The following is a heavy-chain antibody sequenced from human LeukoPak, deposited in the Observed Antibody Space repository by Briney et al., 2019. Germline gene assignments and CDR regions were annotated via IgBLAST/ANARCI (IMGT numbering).Heavy chain of an antibody. CDR2: IDPSDSYT. CDR3: ARSATLAVAGPGDY. V-gene: IGHV5-10-1*01. J-gene: IGHJ4*02. D-gene: IGHD6-19*01. Sequence: GESLKISCKGSGYSFTSHWISWVRQMPGKGLEWMGRIDPSDSYTNYSPSFQGHVTISADKSISTAYLQWSSLKASDTAMYYRARSATLAVAGPGDYWGQGTLVTVSS. CDR1: GYSFTSHW.